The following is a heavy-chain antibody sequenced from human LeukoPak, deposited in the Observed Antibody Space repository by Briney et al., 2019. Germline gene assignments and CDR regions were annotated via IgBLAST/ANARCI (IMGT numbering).Heavy chain of an antibody. D-gene: IGHD6-6*01. Sequence: ASVKVSCKASGYTFTGYHMHWVRQAPGQGLEWMGRINPNSGDTNYAQKFQGRVAMTRDTSISTAFMELTRLRSDDTAVYYCAREDSSSNRDYFDYWGQGTLVTVSS. V-gene: IGHV1-2*06. CDR2: INPNSGDT. CDR1: GYTFTGYH. CDR3: AREDSSSNRDYFDY. J-gene: IGHJ4*02.